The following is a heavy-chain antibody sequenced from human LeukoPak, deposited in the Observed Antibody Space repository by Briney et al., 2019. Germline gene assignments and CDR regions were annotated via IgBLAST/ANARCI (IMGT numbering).Heavy chain of an antibody. V-gene: IGHV4-39*01. CDR3: ARQYGSGSAYTPVVDL. J-gene: IGHJ4*02. CDR1: GGSISSHYY. D-gene: IGHD3-10*01. Sequence: SEPLSLPCTVSGGSISSHYYWIWTRQPPGKGLEWIGCIYYSGSTYYNPPLKSRVTISVDTPKNQFSLMLSSVTAAETAVYYCARQYGSGSAYTPVVDLWGQGTLVTVSS. CDR2: IYYSGST.